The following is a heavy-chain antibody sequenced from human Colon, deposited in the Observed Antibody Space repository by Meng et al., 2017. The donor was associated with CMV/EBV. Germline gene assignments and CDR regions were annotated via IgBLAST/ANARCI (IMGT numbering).Heavy chain of an antibody. CDR3: ARGGLTPGEGGWFDP. CDR2: IYYSGST. D-gene: IGHD3-9*01. CDR1: GGSISSYY. V-gene: IGHV4-59*01. Sequence: GSLRLSCTVSGGSISSYYWSWIRQPPGKGLEWIGYIYYSGSTNYNPSLKSRVTISVDTSKNQFSLKLSSVTAADTAVYCCARGGLTPGEGGWFDPWGQGTLVTVSS. J-gene: IGHJ5*02.